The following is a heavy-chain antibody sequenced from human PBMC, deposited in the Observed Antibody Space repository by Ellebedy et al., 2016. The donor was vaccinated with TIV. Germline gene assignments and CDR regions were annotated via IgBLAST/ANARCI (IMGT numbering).Heavy chain of an antibody. D-gene: IGHD4-23*01. CDR1: GGSISSSSYY. Sequence: SETLSLXXTVSGGSISSSSYYWGWIRQPPGKGLEWIGSIYYSGSTYYTPSLESRVSISVATSKSQFSLNLRSVTAADTAVYYCARGGSGGNSGPFDYWGQGNLVTVSS. CDR2: IYYSGST. J-gene: IGHJ4*02. V-gene: IGHV4-39*07. CDR3: ARGGSGGNSGPFDY.